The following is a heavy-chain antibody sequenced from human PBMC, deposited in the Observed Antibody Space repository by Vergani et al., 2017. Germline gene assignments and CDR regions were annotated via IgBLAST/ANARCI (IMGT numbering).Heavy chain of an antibody. V-gene: IGHV3-33*03. CDR1: GFTFSDYN. CDR3: GKDHSESYTTYYSFWSGPEFDS. J-gene: IGHJ4*02. CDR2: IWYDGATR. Sequence: QVQLVESGGGVVQTGGSLRLSCEASGFTFSDYNMHWVRQAPGKGLEWVAVIWYDGATRYMADAVKGRFTISRDNSKNTVNLQMNRLRADDTAVYFCGKDHSESYTTYYSFWSGPEFDSRAQGTLVTVAA. D-gene: IGHD3-3*01.